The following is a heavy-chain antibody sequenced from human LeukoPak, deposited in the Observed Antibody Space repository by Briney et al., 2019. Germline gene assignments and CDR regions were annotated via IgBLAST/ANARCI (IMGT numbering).Heavy chain of an antibody. Sequence: GGSLRLSCAASGFTFSSYWMSWVRQAPGKGLEWVANIKQDGSEKYYVDSVKGRFTISRANAKTPLYLQINSLSAEDTAVYYCARVPGGYFDYWGQGTLVTVSS. CDR1: GFTFSSYW. CDR2: IKQDGSEK. V-gene: IGHV3-7*03. CDR3: ARVPGGYFDY. D-gene: IGHD1-1*01. J-gene: IGHJ4*02.